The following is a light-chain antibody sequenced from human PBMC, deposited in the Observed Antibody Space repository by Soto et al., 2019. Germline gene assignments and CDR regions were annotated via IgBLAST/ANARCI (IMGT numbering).Light chain of an antibody. J-gene: IGKJ1*01. Sequence: EIVLTQSPGTLSLFPGERATFSCRASQSVSSTYLAWYQQKHGQAPRLLIHGASSRATGIPDRFSGSGSGTDFTLTISRLEPEDLAVYYCQQDGRSPRTFGQGTKVEI. CDR2: GAS. CDR1: QSVSSTY. CDR3: QQDGRSPRT. V-gene: IGKV3-20*01.